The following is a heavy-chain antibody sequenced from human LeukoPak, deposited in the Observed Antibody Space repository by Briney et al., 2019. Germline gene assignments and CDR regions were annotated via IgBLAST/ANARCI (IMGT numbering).Heavy chain of an antibody. V-gene: IGHV3-30-3*01. CDR2: ISYDGSNK. J-gene: IGHJ4*02. CDR1: GFTFSSYA. CDR3: ARAPIVVVIAPPDY. Sequence: PGGSLRLPCAASGFTFSSYAMHWVRQAPGKGLEWVAVISYDGSNKYYADSVKGRFTISRDNSKNTLYLQMNSLRAEDTAVYYCARAPIVVVIAPPDYWGQGTLVTVSS. D-gene: IGHD2-21*01.